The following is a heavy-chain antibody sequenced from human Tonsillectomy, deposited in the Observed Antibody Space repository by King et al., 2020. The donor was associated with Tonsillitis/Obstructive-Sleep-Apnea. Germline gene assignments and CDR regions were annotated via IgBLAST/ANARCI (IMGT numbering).Heavy chain of an antibody. CDR3: ARPRDFLVLIPFDN. CDR2: IYYSGST. D-gene: IGHD2-2*01. J-gene: IGHJ4*02. Sequence: QLHESGPGLVKPSETLSLTCTVSGDSISSNTYYWGWIRQPPGKGLEWIGSIYYSGSTYYNPSLKSRVTISVDTSKNQLSLKLSSVTAADTAVYYCARPRDFLVLIPFDNWGQGPLVTVSS. CDR1: GDSISSNTYY. V-gene: IGHV4-39*01.